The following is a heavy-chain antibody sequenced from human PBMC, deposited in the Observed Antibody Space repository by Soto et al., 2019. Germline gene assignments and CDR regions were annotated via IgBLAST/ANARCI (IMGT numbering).Heavy chain of an antibody. CDR3: ARSGGPYYDILTGYYSSHSPFDP. J-gene: IGHJ5*02. CDR2: INAGNGNT. Sequence: ASVKVSCKASGYSFTSYAMHWGRQAPGQRLEWMGWINAGNGNTKYSQKFQGRVTITRDTSASTAYMELSSLRSEDTAVYYCARSGGPYYDILTGYYSSHSPFDPWGQGTLVTVSS. D-gene: IGHD3-9*01. CDR1: GYSFTSYA. V-gene: IGHV1-3*01.